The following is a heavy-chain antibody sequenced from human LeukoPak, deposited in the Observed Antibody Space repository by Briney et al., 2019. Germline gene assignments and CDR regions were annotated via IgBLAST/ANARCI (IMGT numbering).Heavy chain of an antibody. Sequence: ASVKVSCKASGYVFTNYGISWVRQAPGQGLEWKGIINPSGGSTSYAQKFQGRVTMTRDTSTSTVYMELSSLRSEDTAVYYCAREGGIAVAGTGFDYWGQGTLVTVSS. CDR2: INPSGGST. CDR1: GYVFTNYG. J-gene: IGHJ4*02. D-gene: IGHD6-19*01. V-gene: IGHV1-46*01. CDR3: AREGGIAVAGTGFDY.